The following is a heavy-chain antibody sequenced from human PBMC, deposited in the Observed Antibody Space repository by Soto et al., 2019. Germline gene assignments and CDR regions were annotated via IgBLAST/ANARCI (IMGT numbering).Heavy chain of an antibody. D-gene: IGHD3-16*02. V-gene: IGHV5-10-1*01. J-gene: IGHJ4*02. CDR3: ASSISYLYYFDY. CDR2: IDPSDSYT. Sequence: GESLKISCKGSGYSFTSYWISWVRQMPGKGLEWMGRIDPSDSYTNYSPSFQGHVTISADKSISTAYLQWSSLKASDTAMYYCASSISYLYYFDYWGQGTLVTVSS. CDR1: GYSFTSYW.